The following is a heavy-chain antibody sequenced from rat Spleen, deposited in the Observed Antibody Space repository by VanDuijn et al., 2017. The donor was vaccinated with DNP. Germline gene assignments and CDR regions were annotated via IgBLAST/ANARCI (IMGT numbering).Heavy chain of an antibody. CDR1: GFNFNEYL. CDR2: ITNDSSSI. J-gene: IGHJ3*01. Sequence: EVKLVESGGGLVQPGRSLKLSCAASGFNFNEYLMGWVRQAPGQGLEWIGEITNDSSSINYTPSLKDKFTISRDNAHNTLYLQMSKLGSEDTAIYYCARASGPRFAYWGQGTLVTVSS. V-gene: IGHV4-2*01. D-gene: IGHD1-4*01. CDR3: ARASGPRFAY.